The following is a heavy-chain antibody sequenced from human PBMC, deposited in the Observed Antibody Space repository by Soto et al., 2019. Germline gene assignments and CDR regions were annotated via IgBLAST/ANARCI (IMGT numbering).Heavy chain of an antibody. D-gene: IGHD6-13*01. CDR2: ISGSGGST. J-gene: IGHJ6*02. CDR3: AKDGAAAGYYYYYYGMDV. CDR1: GFTFSSYA. Sequence: PGGSLRLSCAASGFTFSSYAMSWVRQAPGKGLEWVSAISGSGGSTYYADSVKGRFTISRDNSKNTLYLQMNSLRAEDTAVYYCAKDGAAAGYYYYYYGMDVWGQGTTVTVSS. V-gene: IGHV3-23*01.